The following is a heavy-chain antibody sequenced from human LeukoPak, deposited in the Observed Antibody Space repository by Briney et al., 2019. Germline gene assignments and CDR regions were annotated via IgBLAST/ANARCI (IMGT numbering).Heavy chain of an antibody. CDR2: IIPIFGTA. J-gene: IGHJ3*02. CDR1: GGTFSSYA. D-gene: IGHD4-23*01. CDR3: AREVVTRAFDI. Sequence: GASVKVSCQASGGTFSSYAISWVRQAPGQGREWMGRIIPIFGTANYAQKFQGRVTITTDESTSTAYMELSSLRSEDTAVYYCAREVVTRAFDIWGQGTMVTVSS. V-gene: IGHV1-69*05.